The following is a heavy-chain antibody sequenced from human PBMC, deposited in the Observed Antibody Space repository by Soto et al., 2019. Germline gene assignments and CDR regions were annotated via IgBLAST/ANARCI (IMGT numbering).Heavy chain of an antibody. V-gene: IGHV1-18*01. CDR2: ISAHNGDT. Sequence: ASVKVSCKASGYTFTNYAISWVRQAPGQGLEEMVWISAHNGDTNYAQKFQGRVTMTTDTSTSTAYMELRSLRSDDTATYFCAIDKKRWLDYYYYGMDVWGLGTTVTVSS. J-gene: IGHJ6*02. CDR3: AIDKKRWLDYYYYGMDV. D-gene: IGHD6-19*01. CDR1: GYTFTNYA.